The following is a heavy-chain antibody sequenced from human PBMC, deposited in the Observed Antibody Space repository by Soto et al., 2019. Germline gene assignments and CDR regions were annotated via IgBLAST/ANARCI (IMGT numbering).Heavy chain of an antibody. CDR1: GVSISSSSYC. CDR3: ARRLYYDSSGFEGGGMDV. D-gene: IGHD3-22*01. V-gene: IGHV4-39*01. CDR2: IYYSGST. Sequence: SETLSLTCTVSGVSISSSSYCWGWIRQPPGKGLEWIGSIYYSGSTYYNPSLKSRVTISVDTSKNQFSLKLSSVTAADTAVYYCARRLYYDSSGFEGGGMDVWGQGTTVTVS. J-gene: IGHJ6*02.